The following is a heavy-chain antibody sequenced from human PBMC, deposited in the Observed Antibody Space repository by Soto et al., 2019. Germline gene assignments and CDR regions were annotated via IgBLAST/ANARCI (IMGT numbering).Heavy chain of an antibody. CDR2: IYYSGST. V-gene: IGHV4-39*01. D-gene: IGHD3-22*01. CDR1: GGSISSSSYY. CDR3: ARHWPPYDSSAPGAFDI. J-gene: IGHJ3*02. Sequence: QLQLQESGPGLVKPSETLSLTCTVSGGSISSSSYYWGWIRQPPGKGLEWIGSIYYSGSTYYNPSLKSRVTISVDTSKNQFSLKLSSVTAADTAVYYCARHWPPYDSSAPGAFDIWGQGTMVTVSS.